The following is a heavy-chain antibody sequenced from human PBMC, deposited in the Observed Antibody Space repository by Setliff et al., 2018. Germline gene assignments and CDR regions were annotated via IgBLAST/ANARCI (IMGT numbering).Heavy chain of an antibody. J-gene: IGHJ3*02. D-gene: IGHD1-1*01. V-gene: IGHV4-39*01. CDR1: GGSISSRNYY. CDR2: VYYSGST. CDR3: ARGTTGAFDI. Sequence: SETLSLTCSVSGGSISSRNYYWGWIRQPPGKGLELIGTVYYSGSTYYNPSLKSRVTISVDTSKNQFSLKLSSVTAADTAVYYCARGTTGAFDIWGQGTMVTVSS.